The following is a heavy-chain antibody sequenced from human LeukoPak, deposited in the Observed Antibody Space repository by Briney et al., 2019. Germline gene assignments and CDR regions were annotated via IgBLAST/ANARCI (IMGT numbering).Heavy chain of an antibody. V-gene: IGHV4-30-4*08. CDR3: ARDVDDREAFDY. Sequence: SQTLSLTCTVSGGSISSGDYYWSWIRQPPGKGLEWIGYIYYSGSTDYNPSLKSRVTISVVTSKNQFSLNLNSVTATDTAVYYCARDVDDREAFDYWGQGILVTVSS. D-gene: IGHD3-3*01. J-gene: IGHJ4*02. CDR2: IYYSGST. CDR1: GGSISSGDYY.